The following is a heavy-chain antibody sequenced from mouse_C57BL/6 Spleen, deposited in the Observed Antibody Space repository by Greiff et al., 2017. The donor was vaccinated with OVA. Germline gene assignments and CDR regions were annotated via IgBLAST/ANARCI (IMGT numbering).Heavy chain of an antibody. CDR2: IRNKANGYTT. D-gene: IGHD1-1*01. CDR3: ARWPYYYGDY. Sequence: DVHLVESGGGLVQPGGSLSLSCAASGFTFTDYYMSWVRQPPGQALEWLGFIRNKANGYTTESSASVKGRFTISRDNSQSIHYLQMNALRAEDGATYYGARWPYYYGDYWGQGTTLTVSS. J-gene: IGHJ2*01. V-gene: IGHV7-3*01. CDR1: GFTFTDYY.